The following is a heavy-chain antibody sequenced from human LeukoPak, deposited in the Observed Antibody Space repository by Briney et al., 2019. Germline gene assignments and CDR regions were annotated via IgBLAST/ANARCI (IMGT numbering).Heavy chain of an antibody. J-gene: IGHJ4*02. CDR3: ARDYYDSLTGYYSSFDY. D-gene: IGHD3-9*01. CDR1: GFTFSAYS. Sequence: GGSLRPSCAASGFTFSAYSMNWVRQAPGKGLEWVSSISSRSTNIYYADSVKGRFTISRDNAKNSLYLQMNSLRGEDTAVYYCARDYYDSLTGYYSSFDYWGQGTLVTVSS. CDR2: ISSRSTNI. V-gene: IGHV3-21*01.